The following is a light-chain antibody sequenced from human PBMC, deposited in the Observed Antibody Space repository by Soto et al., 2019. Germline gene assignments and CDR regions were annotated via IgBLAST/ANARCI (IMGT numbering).Light chain of an antibody. Sequence: EIVLTQSPGTLSLSPGEGATLSCRASQSVSSSYLAWYQQRPGQAPRLLIYGASSRATGIPDRFSGSGSGTDFTLTISRLEPEDFAVYYCQQYGSSRLTFXGGTKADIK. V-gene: IGKV3-20*01. CDR2: GAS. CDR3: QQYGSSRLT. CDR1: QSVSSSY. J-gene: IGKJ4*01.